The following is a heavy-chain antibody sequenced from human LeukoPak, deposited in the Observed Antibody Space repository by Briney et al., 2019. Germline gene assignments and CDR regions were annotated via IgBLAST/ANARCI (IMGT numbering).Heavy chain of an antibody. Sequence: ASVKVSCKASGYTFTDYYIHWVRQAPGQGLEWMGWISPNSGGTNYAQKFQGRVTMTRDTSISTAYMELSRLRSDDTAVYYCARSYSGSYLLDYWGQGTLVTVSS. CDR2: ISPNSGGT. D-gene: IGHD1-26*01. CDR1: GYTFTDYY. CDR3: ARSYSGSYLLDY. V-gene: IGHV1-2*02. J-gene: IGHJ4*02.